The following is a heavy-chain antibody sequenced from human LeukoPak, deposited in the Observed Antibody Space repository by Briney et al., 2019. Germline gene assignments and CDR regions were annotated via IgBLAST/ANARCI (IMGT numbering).Heavy chain of an antibody. CDR2: IYYSGST. Sequence: KPSETLSLTCTVSGGSISSSSYYWGWIRQPPGKGLEWIGSIYYSGSTYYNPSLKSRVTISVDTSKNQFSLKLSSVTAADTAVYYCARGYSSSFRDYYYYMDVWGKGTTVTVSS. CDR1: GGSISSSSYY. V-gene: IGHV4-39*07. D-gene: IGHD6-6*01. J-gene: IGHJ6*03. CDR3: ARGYSSSFRDYYYYMDV.